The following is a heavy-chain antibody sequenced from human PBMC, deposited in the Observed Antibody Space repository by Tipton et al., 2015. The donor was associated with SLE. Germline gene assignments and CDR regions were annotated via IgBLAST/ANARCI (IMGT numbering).Heavy chain of an antibody. V-gene: IGHV3-74*01. J-gene: IGHJ1*01. CDR2: INTDGSGT. CDR3: VKIGWLGWDFQL. Sequence: SLRLSCAASGFTFNNYWMHWVRQVPGKGLVWVSRINTDGSGTTYADSVKGRFTISRDNAKNSVYLQIDSLRVEDTAVYYCVKIGWLGWDFQLWGQGTLVTVSS. D-gene: IGHD6-19*01. CDR1: GFTFNNYW.